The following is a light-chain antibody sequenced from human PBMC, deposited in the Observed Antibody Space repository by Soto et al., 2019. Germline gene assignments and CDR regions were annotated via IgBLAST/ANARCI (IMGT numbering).Light chain of an antibody. J-gene: IGLJ2*01. CDR1: SSDVGGYKY. V-gene: IGLV2-14*01. Sequence: QSVLTQPASVSGSPGQSITISCTGTSSDVGGYKYVSWYQQHPDKAPKLMIYEVRNRPSGVSNRFSGSKSGNTASLTISGLQAEDEADYYCSSYTRSSTLFGGGTKLTVL. CDR2: EVR. CDR3: SSYTRSSTL.